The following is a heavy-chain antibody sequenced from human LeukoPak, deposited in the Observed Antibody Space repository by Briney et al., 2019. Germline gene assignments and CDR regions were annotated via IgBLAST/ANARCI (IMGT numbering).Heavy chain of an antibody. CDR2: IWYDGSNK. D-gene: IGHD3-22*01. V-gene: IGHV3-33*06. CDR3: AKDYYYDSSGPDY. Sequence: PGRSLRLSCAASGFTFSSYGMHWVRQAPGKGLEWVAVIWYDGSNKYYADPVKGRFTISRDNSKNTLYLQMNSLRAEDTAVYYCAKDYYYDSSGPDYWGQGTLVTVSS. CDR1: GFTFSSYG. J-gene: IGHJ4*02.